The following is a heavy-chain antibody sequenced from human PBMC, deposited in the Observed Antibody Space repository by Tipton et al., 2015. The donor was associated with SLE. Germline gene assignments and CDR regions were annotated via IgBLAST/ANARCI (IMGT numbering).Heavy chain of an antibody. V-gene: IGHV3-48*01. D-gene: IGHD5-24*01. CDR1: GFTFSSYG. Sequence: SLRLSCAASGFTFSSYGMHWVRQAPGKGLEWVSYISGSSNTIYYADSVKGRFIISRDNAKNTLYLQMNSLRAEDTAVYYCARPQLPHFGYFDYWGQGTLVTVSS. CDR3: ARPQLPHFGYFDY. CDR2: ISGSSNTI. J-gene: IGHJ4*02.